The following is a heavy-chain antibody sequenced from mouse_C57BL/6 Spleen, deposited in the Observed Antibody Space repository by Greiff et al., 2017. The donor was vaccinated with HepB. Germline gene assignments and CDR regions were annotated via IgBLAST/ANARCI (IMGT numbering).Heavy chain of an antibody. CDR2: INPSSGYT. CDR3: ASPFYDARENAMDY. V-gene: IGHV1-7*01. J-gene: IGHJ4*01. D-gene: IGHD2-3*01. Sequence: QVQLKQSGAELAKPGASVKLSCKASGYTFTSYWMHWVKQRPGQGLEWIGYINPSSGYTKYNQKFKDKATLTADKSSSTAYMQLSSLTYEDSAVYYCASPFYDARENAMDYWGQGTSVTVSS. CDR1: GYTFTSYW.